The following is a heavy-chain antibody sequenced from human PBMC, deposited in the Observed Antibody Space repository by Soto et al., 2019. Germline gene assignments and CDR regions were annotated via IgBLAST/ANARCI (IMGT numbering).Heavy chain of an antibody. Sequence: EVQLLESGGGLVQPGGSLRLSCAASGFSFSSYAMGWVRQAPGKGLEWVSIISATDVATYYADSVKGHFIIARDDSRRTLFLQMNSLRADDTAVYYCAKDGASGSYPPYYYFGMDVWGQGTTVTVSS. D-gene: IGHD1-26*01. V-gene: IGHV3-23*01. CDR1: GFSFSSYA. CDR3: AKDGASGSYPPYYYFGMDV. J-gene: IGHJ6*02. CDR2: ISATDVAT.